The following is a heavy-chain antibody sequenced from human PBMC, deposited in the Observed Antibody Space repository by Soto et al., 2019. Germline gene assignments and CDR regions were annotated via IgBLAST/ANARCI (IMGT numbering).Heavy chain of an antibody. J-gene: IGHJ6*03. CDR3: ARDIASPPKGYCSGGSCYPIFLRPIYYMDV. Sequence: EVQLVESGGGLVKPGGSLRLSCAASGFTFSSYSMNWVRQAPGKGLEWVSSISSSSSYIYYADSVKGRFTISRDNAKNSLYLQMNSLRAEDTAVYYCARDIASPPKGYCSGGSCYPIFLRPIYYMDVWGKGTTVTVSS. CDR2: ISSSSSYI. CDR1: GFTFSSYS. V-gene: IGHV3-21*01. D-gene: IGHD2-15*01.